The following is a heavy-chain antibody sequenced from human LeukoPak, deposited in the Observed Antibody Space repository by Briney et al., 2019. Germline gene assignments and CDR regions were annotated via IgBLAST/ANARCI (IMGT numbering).Heavy chain of an antibody. Sequence: MTSETLSLTCTVSGGSISTYYWSWIRQPPGKGLEWIGYIHTSGTTSYNPSLKSRVSISVDTSKSQFSLKLTSVTAADSAVYYCARHGKVGTNAYYYYYMDVWGKGTTVTVSS. CDR3: ARHGKVGTNAYYYYYMDV. CDR1: GGSISTYY. D-gene: IGHD1-26*01. J-gene: IGHJ6*03. CDR2: IHTSGTT. V-gene: IGHV4-4*09.